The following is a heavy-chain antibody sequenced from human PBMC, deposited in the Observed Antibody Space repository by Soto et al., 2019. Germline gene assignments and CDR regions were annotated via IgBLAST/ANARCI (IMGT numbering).Heavy chain of an antibody. CDR3: ARQLIS. V-gene: IGHV4-59*08. Sequence: QVQLQESGPGLVKPSETLSLTCTVSGGSISSSYWSWIRQPPGKGLEWIGYIYDSGSTYYNSSLKSRVTMSVDTSKNQFSLNLSSVTAADTAVYYCARQLISWGQGTTVTVSS. J-gene: IGHJ5*02. CDR1: GGSISSSY. CDR2: IYDSGST. D-gene: IGHD6-13*01.